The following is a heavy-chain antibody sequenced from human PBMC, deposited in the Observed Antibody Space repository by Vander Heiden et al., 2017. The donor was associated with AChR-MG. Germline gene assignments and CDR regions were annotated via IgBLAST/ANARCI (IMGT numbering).Heavy chain of an antibody. CDR1: GYTFTSDS. CDR2: INPSGGST. J-gene: IGHJ4*02. Sequence: QVQLVQSGAEVKKPGASVKASCTASGYTFTSDSMHGVRQAPGQGLEWMVIINPSGGSTSYAQKFQGRVTMTRDTSTSTVYMELSSLRSEDTAVYYCARGYYYDSSGYYYLRGGFDYWGQGTLVTVSS. CDR3: ARGYYYDSSGYYYLRGGFDY. D-gene: IGHD3-22*01. V-gene: IGHV1-46*01.